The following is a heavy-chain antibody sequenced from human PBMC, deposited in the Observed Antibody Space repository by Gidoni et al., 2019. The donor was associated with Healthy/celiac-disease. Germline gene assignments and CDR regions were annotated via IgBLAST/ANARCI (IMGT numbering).Heavy chain of an antibody. Sequence: QVQLVQSGAEVKKPGASVKVSCKASGYTFTSYDINWVRQATGQGLAWMGWMHPNSGNTGYAQKFQGRVTMTRNTSISTAYMELSSLRSEDTAVYYCARERAPLRAFDPWGQGTLVTVSS. CDR1: GYTFTSYD. V-gene: IGHV1-8*01. CDR3: ARERAPLRAFDP. J-gene: IGHJ5*02. D-gene: IGHD4-17*01. CDR2: MHPNSGNT.